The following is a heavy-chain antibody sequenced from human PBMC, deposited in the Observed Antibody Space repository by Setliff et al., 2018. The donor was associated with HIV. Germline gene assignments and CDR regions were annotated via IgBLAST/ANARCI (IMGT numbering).Heavy chain of an antibody. CDR1: GGSINDQY. J-gene: IGHJ3*01. CDR2: VDYSEST. Sequence: PSETLSLTCTVPGGSINDQYFSWIRQPPGKGLEWIGSVDYSESTKYNPSLKSRVTISVDTSKNQFSLRLTSVTAADTAVYYCARAPPGIQNDAFDVWGQGTMVTVSS. V-gene: IGHV4-59*08. CDR3: ARAPPGIQNDAFDV.